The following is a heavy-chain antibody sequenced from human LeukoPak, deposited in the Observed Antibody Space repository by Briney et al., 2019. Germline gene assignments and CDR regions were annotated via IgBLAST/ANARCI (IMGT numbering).Heavy chain of an antibody. D-gene: IGHD4-17*01. J-gene: IGHJ4*02. V-gene: IGHV3-9*01. Sequence: GGSLRLSCAASGFTFDDYAMHWVRQAPGKGLEWVLGISWNSGSIGYADSVKGRFTISRDNAKNSLYLQMNSLRAEDTALYYCAKSGRLYGDYVGLDYWGQGTLVTVSS. CDR3: AKSGRLYGDYVGLDY. CDR1: GFTFDDYA. CDR2: ISWNSGSI.